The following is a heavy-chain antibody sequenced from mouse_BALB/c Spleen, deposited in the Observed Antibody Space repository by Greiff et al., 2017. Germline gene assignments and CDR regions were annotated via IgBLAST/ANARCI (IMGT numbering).Heavy chain of an antibody. CDR2: INPSTGYT. CDR1: GYTFTSYW. V-gene: IGHV1-7*01. J-gene: IGHJ3*01. CDR3: ARWGDWFAY. Sequence: VQLVESGAELAKPGASVKMSCKASGYTFTSYWMHWVKQRPGQGLEWIGYINPSTGYTEYNQKFKDKATLTADKSSSTAYMQLSSLTSEDSAVYYCARWGDWFAYWGQGTLVTVSA.